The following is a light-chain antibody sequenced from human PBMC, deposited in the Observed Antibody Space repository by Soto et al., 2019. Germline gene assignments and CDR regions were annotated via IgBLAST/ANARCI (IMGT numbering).Light chain of an antibody. CDR2: GAS. CDR1: QSVSSSY. Sequence: DIVFTQSPGTLSLSPGERATLSCRASQSVSSSYLACYQQKPGPAPRLLIYGASNRATGIPDRFSGSGSGTDFTLTISSLEPEDFAVYYCQQRSNWPPITFGQGTRLEIK. V-gene: IGKV3D-20*02. CDR3: QQRSNWPPIT. J-gene: IGKJ5*01.